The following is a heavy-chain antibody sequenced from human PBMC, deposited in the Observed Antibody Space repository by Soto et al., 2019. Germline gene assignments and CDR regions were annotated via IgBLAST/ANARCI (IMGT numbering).Heavy chain of an antibody. CDR1: GGTFSSYA. J-gene: IGHJ4*02. CDR2: IIPIFGTA. Sequence: QVQLVQSGAEVKKPGSSVKVSCKASGGTFSSYAISWVRQAPGQGLEWMGGIIPIFGTANYAQKFQGRVTITADKSTSTASMELSSLRSEDTAVYYCARARNDYGDRWGPFDYWGQGTLVTVSS. V-gene: IGHV1-69*06. D-gene: IGHD4-17*01. CDR3: ARARNDYGDRWGPFDY.